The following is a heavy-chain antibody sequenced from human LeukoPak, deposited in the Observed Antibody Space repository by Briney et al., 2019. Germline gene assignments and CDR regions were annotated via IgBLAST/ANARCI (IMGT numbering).Heavy chain of an antibody. CDR3: VSFYETY. CDR2: ITSSSSTI. CDR1: GFTFSRYS. J-gene: IGHJ4*02. Sequence: GGSLRLSCAASGFTFSRYSMNWVRQAPGKGLEWVSYITSSSSTIYYADSVKGRFTISKDNAKNTVYLQMNSLRAEDTAVYYCVSFYETYWGRGTLVTVSS. D-gene: IGHD2/OR15-2a*01. V-gene: IGHV3-48*04.